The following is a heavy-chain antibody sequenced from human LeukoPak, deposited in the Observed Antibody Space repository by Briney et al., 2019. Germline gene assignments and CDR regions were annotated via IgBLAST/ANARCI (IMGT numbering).Heavy chain of an antibody. CDR1: GFTFSSYA. D-gene: IGHD2-2*01. CDR3: AKIPSAGPRYCSSTSCPFNHFDY. J-gene: IGHJ4*02. Sequence: GGSLRLSCAASGFTFSSYAMSWVRQAPGKVLEWVSAISGSGGSTYYADSVKGRFTISRDNSKNTLYLQMNSLRAEDTAVYYCAKIPSAGPRYCSSTSCPFNHFDYWGQGTLVTVSS. CDR2: ISGSGGST. V-gene: IGHV3-23*01.